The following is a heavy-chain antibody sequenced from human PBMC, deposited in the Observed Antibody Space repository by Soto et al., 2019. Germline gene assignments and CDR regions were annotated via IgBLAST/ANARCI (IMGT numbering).Heavy chain of an antibody. J-gene: IGHJ4*02. Sequence: QLQLQESGPGLVKPSETLSLTCTVSGGSISSSSYYWGWIRQPPGKGLEWIGSIYYSGSTYYNPSLKSRVIISVDTSKNQFSLKLSSVTAADTAVYYCAKVRFGEFGLYYFDYWGQGTLVTVSS. CDR3: AKVRFGEFGLYYFDY. CDR2: IYYSGST. D-gene: IGHD3-10*01. CDR1: GGSISSSSYY. V-gene: IGHV4-39*01.